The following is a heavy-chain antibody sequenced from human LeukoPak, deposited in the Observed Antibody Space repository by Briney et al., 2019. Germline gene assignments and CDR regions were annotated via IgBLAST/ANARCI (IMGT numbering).Heavy chain of an antibody. V-gene: IGHV5-51*01. Sequence: GESLKISCKGSGYSFTSYWIAWVRQMPGKGLEWMGIIDPGDSDTRYSPSFQGQVTISADKSISTAYLQWSSLKASDTAMYYCARPHGVPAADSYYFDYWGQGTLVTVSS. D-gene: IGHD6-13*01. CDR3: ARPHGVPAADSYYFDY. CDR2: IDPGDSDT. CDR1: GYSFTSYW. J-gene: IGHJ4*02.